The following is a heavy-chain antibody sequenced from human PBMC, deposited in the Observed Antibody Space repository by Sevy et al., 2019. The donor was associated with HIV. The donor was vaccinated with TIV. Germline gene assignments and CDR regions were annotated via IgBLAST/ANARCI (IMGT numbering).Heavy chain of an antibody. D-gene: IGHD5-18*01. CDR2: IKQDGSEK. V-gene: IGHV3-7*01. CDR1: GFTFSSYW. CDR3: VREGLGGYSYSLDY. Sequence: GGSLRLSCAASGFTFSSYWMIWVRQAPGKGLEWVANIKQDGSEKYYVDSVKGRFTISRDNAKNSLFLQMNSLSAEDTAVYYCVREGLGGYSYSLDYWGHGTLVTVSS. J-gene: IGHJ4*01.